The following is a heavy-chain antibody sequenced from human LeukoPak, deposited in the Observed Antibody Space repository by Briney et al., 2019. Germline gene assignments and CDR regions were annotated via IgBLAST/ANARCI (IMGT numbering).Heavy chain of an antibody. J-gene: IGHJ4*02. V-gene: IGHV3-7*01. CDR1: GSTFSSYW. Sequence: PGGSLRLSCAASGSTFSSYWMTWVRQAPGKGLEWVANIKQDGSEKYYVDSVKGRFTISRDNAKNSLYLQMNSLRAEDTAVYYCARSFAIDYWGQGTLVTVSS. CDR2: IKQDGSEK. D-gene: IGHD3-3*01. CDR3: ARSFAIDY.